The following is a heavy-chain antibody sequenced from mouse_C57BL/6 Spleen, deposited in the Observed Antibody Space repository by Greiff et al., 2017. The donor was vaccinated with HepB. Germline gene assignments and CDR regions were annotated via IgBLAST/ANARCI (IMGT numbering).Heavy chain of an antibody. V-gene: IGHV5-12*01. CDR1: GFTFSDYY. D-gene: IGHD2-3*01. CDR2: ISNGGGST. CDR3: ARHGDGYPDY. Sequence: EVKLQESGGGLVQPGGSLKLSCAASGFTFSDYYMYWVRQTPEKRLEWVAYISNGGGSTYYPDTVKGRFTISRDNAKNTLYLQMSRLKSEDTAMYYCARHGDGYPDYWGQGTTLTVSS. J-gene: IGHJ2*01.